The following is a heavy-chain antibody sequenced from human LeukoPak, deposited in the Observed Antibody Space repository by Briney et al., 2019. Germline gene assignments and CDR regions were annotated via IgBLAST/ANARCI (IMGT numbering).Heavy chain of an antibody. CDR2: IWYDGSNK. J-gene: IGHJ4*02. CDR1: EFTFSSYG. Sequence: GGSLRLSCAASEFTFSSYGMHWVRQAPGKGLEWVAVIWYDGSNKYYADSVKGRFTISRDNSKNTLYLQMNSLRAEDTAVYFCTREGCGATSCYTNDYWGQGTLVTVSS. CDR3: TREGCGATSCYTNDY. V-gene: IGHV3-33*01. D-gene: IGHD2-2*01.